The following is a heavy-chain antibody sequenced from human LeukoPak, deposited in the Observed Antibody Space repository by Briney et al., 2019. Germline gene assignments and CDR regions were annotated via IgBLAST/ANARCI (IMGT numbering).Heavy chain of an antibody. CDR3: ARNIALDYDTAPHYYMDV. CDR2: IYYSGST. CDR1: GGSISSYY. D-gene: IGHD3-22*01. J-gene: IGHJ6*03. V-gene: IGHV4-59*01. Sequence: PSETLSLTCTVSGGSISSYYWSWIRQPPGKGLEWIGYIYYSGSTNYNPSLKSRVTISVDTSKNQFSLKLSSVTAADTAVYYCARNIALDYDTAPHYYMDVWGKGTTVTVSS.